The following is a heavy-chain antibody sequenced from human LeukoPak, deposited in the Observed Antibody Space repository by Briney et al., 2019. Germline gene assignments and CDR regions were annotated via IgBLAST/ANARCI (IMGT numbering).Heavy chain of an antibody. J-gene: IGHJ4*02. D-gene: IGHD3-10*01. CDR2: IKEGRSEK. Sequence: PGGSLRLSCAASGFTFSGYWMSWVRQAPGKGLEWVANIKEGRSEKYYVDSVKGRFTISRDNAKNSLYLQMNSLRAEDTAVYYCARGRGSGNYFDYWGQGTLVTVSS. CDR3: ARGRGSGNYFDY. V-gene: IGHV3-7*01. CDR1: GFTFSGYW.